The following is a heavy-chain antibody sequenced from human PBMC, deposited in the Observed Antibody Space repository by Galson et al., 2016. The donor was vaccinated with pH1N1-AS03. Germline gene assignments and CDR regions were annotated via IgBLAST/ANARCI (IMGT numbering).Heavy chain of an antibody. V-gene: IGHV3-11*04. CDR2: ITSSGGSGPTI. CDR1: GFTFSDYY. Sequence: SLRLSCAASGFTFSDYYMSWIRQAPGKGLEWISCITSSGGSGPTIYYADSVKGRFTISRDNAKNSLYLQMNSLRAEDTAVYYCAREKINVGADYYGMDVWGQGTTVTVSS. CDR3: AREKINVGADYYGMDV. D-gene: IGHD1-26*01. J-gene: IGHJ6*02.